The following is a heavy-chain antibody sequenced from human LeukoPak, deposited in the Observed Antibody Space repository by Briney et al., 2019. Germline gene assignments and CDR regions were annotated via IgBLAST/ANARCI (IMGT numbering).Heavy chain of an antibody. CDR1: GFTVSDNF. CDR2: IYRGGDT. J-gene: IGHJ4*02. V-gene: IGHV3-66*02. D-gene: IGHD3-3*01. CDR3: ARGRGSGFYGAFDY. Sequence: PGGSLRLSCAASGFTVSDNFLSWVRQAPGKGLEWLSVIYRGGDTYYADSVKGRFAISRDSSKNMVFLQMHSLRAEDTAVYYCARGRGSGFYGAFDYWGQGTLVTVSS.